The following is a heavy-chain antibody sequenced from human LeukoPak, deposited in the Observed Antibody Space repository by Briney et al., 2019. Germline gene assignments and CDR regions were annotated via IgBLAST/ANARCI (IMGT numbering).Heavy chain of an antibody. D-gene: IGHD6-13*01. CDR2: VSYDGSST. CDR1: GFTFSTYG. V-gene: IGHV3-30*18. J-gene: IGHJ4*02. CDR3: AKKAIVGYTSSWLDY. Sequence: GTSLRLSCAVSGFTFSTYGMHWVRQAPGKGLEWVEVVSYDGSSTYYADSVKGRFTISRDNSKNTLYLQMNNLRAEETAVYYCAKKAIVGYTSSWLDYWGQGTLVTVSS.